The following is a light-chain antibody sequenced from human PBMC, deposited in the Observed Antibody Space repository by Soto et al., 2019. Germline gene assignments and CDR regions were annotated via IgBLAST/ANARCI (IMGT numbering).Light chain of an antibody. CDR1: SSDVGGYNY. V-gene: IGLV2-14*01. Sequence: QSALTQPASVSGSPGQSITISCTGTSSDVGGYNYVSWYQQHPGKAPKLMIYDVTNRPSGVSNRFSGSKSGNTASLTISGLQAEDEADYYCSSYKSSSNPLVFGGGTQLTVL. J-gene: IGLJ2*01. CDR3: SSYKSSSNPLV. CDR2: DVT.